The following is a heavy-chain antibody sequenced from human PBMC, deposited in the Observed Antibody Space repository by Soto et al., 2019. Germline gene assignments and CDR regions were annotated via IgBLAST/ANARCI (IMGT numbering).Heavy chain of an antibody. J-gene: IGHJ4*02. D-gene: IGHD2-15*01. Sequence: GESLKISCKASGYSFDTYWIGWVRQMPGKGLEWMGLIHPADTTTRYSPSFQGQVTISADKSITTAYLQWSSLKASDTAIYYCSFLGPRSCNGGNLHTFRGQGTLVTVSS. CDR3: SFLGPRSCNGGNLHTF. CDR1: GYSFDTYW. CDR2: IHPADTTT. V-gene: IGHV5-51*01.